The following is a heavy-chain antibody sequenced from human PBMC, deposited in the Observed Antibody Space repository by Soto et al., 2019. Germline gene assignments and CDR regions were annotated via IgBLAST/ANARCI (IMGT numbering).Heavy chain of an antibody. Sequence: PGESLKISCHGSGYSFASYWIGWVRQMPGKDLGWMGIIYPGDSDTRYSPSFQGQVTISADKSLRTAYLQWTSLKASDTALYYCARSRSFTVGFGNDGMDVGGQGTRVTVS. CDR3: ARSRSFTVGFGNDGMDV. J-gene: IGHJ6*02. CDR2: IYPGDSDT. D-gene: IGHD1-1*01. V-gene: IGHV5-51*01. CDR1: GYSFASYW.